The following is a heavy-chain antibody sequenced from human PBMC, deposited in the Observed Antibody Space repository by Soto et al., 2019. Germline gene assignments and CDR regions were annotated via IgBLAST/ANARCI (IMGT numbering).Heavy chain of an antibody. J-gene: IGHJ4*02. D-gene: IGHD2-21*02. Sequence: EVQLVESGGGLVQPGGSLRLSCAVSGFIVSSTFMNWVRQATGKGLECVAVIHSGGNTFYGDSVKGRFTISRDNSKNIVYLQMTCLRGDDTAVYFCARALVTTPPRTFDYWGQGTLVTVSS. CDR2: IHSGGNT. V-gene: IGHV3-66*01. CDR3: ARALVTTPPRTFDY. CDR1: GFIVSSTF.